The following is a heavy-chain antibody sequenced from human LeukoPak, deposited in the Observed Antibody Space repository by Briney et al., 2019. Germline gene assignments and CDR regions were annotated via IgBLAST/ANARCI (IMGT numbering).Heavy chain of an antibody. J-gene: IGHJ4*02. CDR1: GFTFSSYG. Sequence: GGSLRLSCAASGFTFSSYGMHWVRQAPGKGLEWVAFIRYDGSNKYYADSVKGRFTISRVNSKNTLYLQMNSLRAEDTAVYYCATPYCGGDCYSHYFDYWGQGTLVTVSS. CDR2: IRYDGSNK. V-gene: IGHV3-30*02. D-gene: IGHD2-21*01. CDR3: ATPYCGGDCYSHYFDY.